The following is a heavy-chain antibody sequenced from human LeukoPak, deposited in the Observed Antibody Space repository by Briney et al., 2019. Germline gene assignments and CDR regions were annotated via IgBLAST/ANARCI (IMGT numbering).Heavy chain of an antibody. CDR1: GFTFSTNY. J-gene: IGHJ4*02. V-gene: IGHV4-34*01. Sequence: PGGSLRLSCAASGFTFSTNYMSWIRQPPGKGLEWIGEINHSGSTNYNPSLKSRVTISVDTSKNQFSLKLSSVTAADTAVYYCARIRTAAGILDYWGQGTLVTVSS. CDR3: ARIRTAAGILDY. CDR2: INHSGST. D-gene: IGHD6-13*01.